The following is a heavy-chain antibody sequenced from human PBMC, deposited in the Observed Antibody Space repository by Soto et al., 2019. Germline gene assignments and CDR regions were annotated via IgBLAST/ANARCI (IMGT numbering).Heavy chain of an antibody. Sequence: QVQLVQSGAEVKKHGSSVKVSCKVSGGTFSSYAISWVRKAPGQGIEWMGGIIPIFGTAKYAQKFQSRVTLHADESTSTAYMELSSLRSEDTAVYYGARKDYKYYYYHCMDVWGQGTTVTVS. CDR1: GGTFSSYA. CDR3: ARKDYKYYYYHCMDV. V-gene: IGHV1-69*01. CDR2: IIPIFGTA. J-gene: IGHJ6*02. D-gene: IGHD4-4*01.